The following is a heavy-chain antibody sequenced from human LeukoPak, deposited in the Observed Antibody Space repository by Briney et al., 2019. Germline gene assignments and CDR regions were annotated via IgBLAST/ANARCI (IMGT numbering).Heavy chain of an antibody. CDR3: ASRPNDSWRGPFDY. V-gene: IGHV3-30-3*01. J-gene: IGHJ4*02. CDR1: GFTLSSYA. Sequence: GRSLRLSCAASGFTLSSYAMHWVRQAPGKGLEWVAFISYDGGNKYYADSVKGRFTISRDNSKNTLYLQMNSLRPEDTAVYYCASRPNDSWRGPFDYWGQGTLVTVSS. CDR2: ISYDGGNK. D-gene: IGHD3-3*01.